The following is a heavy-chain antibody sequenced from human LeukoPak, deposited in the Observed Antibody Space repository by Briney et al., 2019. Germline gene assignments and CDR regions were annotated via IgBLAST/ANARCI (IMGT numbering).Heavy chain of an antibody. Sequence: PGGSLRLSCAASGFTFSSYGMHWVRQAPGKGLEWVAFIRYDGSNKYYADSVKGRFTISRDNAKNSLYLQMNSLRAEDTAVYYCARVAALYYYYYMDVWGKGTTVTISS. CDR1: GFTFSSYG. CDR3: ARVAALYYYYYMDV. CDR2: IRYDGSNK. J-gene: IGHJ6*03. V-gene: IGHV3-30*02.